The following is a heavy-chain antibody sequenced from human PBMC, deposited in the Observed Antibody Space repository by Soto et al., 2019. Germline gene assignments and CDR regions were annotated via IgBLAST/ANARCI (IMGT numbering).Heavy chain of an antibody. V-gene: IGHV1-2*04. CDR2: INPNSGGT. CDR1: GYTFTGYY. Sequence: QVQLVQSGAEVKKPGASVKVSCKASGYTFTGYYMHWVRQAPGQGLEWMGWINPNSGGTNYAQKFQGWVTMTREPSSSTAYMELSRLRSDDTAVYYCARAGLAVAGTPVGEDSWGQGTLVTVSS. D-gene: IGHD6-19*01. J-gene: IGHJ4*02. CDR3: ARAGLAVAGTPVGEDS.